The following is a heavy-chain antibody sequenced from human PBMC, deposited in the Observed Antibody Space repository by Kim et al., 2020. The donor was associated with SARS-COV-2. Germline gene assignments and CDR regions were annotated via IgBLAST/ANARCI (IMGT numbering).Heavy chain of an antibody. CDR1: GFNVSTYY. J-gene: IGHJ6*02. CDR3: AREKRACSDGVTYYYYGIDV. V-gene: IGHV3-21*01. CDR2: ISGTSTYI. Sequence: GGSLRLSCGASGFNVSTYYMNWVRQAPGKGLEWVSAISGTSTYIHYADSVKGRFTISRDNAKNSLYLQMDSLRAEDTAVYYCAREKRACSDGVTYYYYGIDVWGQGTPVTVSS. D-gene: IGHD2-15*01.